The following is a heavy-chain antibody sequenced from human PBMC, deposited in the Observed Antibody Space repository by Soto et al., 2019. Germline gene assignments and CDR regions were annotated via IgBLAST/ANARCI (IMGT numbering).Heavy chain of an antibody. CDR2: MYYGGRT. CDR1: GGSIIGYC. V-gene: IGHV4-59*08. J-gene: IGHJ5*02. D-gene: IGHD2-15*01. CDR3: ARGTPSPLIVRSSRGPWFDP. Sequence: TSQTLSLRCTVAGGSIIGYCWSWIRQPPGKGLEWIGYMYYGGRTNYNPSLKSRVTISVDTSKMQVSLKLSSVTAADTAVYFCARGTPSPLIVRSSRGPWFDPWGQGTLVTVSS.